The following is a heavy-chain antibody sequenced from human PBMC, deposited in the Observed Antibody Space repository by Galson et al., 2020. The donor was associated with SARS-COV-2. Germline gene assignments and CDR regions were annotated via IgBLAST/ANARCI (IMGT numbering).Heavy chain of an antibody. CDR3: ARDLTYYYGSGRYYYYYGMDV. CDR1: GYTFTGYY. CDR2: INPNSGGT. Sequence: ASVKVSCKASGYTFTGYYMHWVRQAPGQGLEWMGWINPNSGGTNYAQKFQGWVTMTRDTSISTAYMELSRLRSDDTAVYYCARDLTYYYGSGRYYYYYGMDVWGQGTTVTVSS. V-gene: IGHV1-2*04. J-gene: IGHJ6*02. D-gene: IGHD3-10*01.